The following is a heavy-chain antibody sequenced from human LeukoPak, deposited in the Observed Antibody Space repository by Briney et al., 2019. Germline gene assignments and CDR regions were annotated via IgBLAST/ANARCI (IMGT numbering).Heavy chain of an antibody. CDR2: ISSSGSTI. V-gene: IGHV3-48*03. CDR3: ARDILGWNDVDYFDY. D-gene: IGHD1-1*01. Sequence: GGSLRLSCAASGFTFSSYEMNWVRQAPGKGLEWVSYISSSGSTIYYADSVKGRFTISRDNAKNSLYLQKNSPRAEDTAVYYCARDILGWNDVDYFDYWGQGTLVTVSS. J-gene: IGHJ4*02. CDR1: GFTFSSYE.